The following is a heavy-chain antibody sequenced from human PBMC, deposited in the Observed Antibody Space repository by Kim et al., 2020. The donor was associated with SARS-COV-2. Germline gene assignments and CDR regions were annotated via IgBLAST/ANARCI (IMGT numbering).Heavy chain of an antibody. D-gene: IGHD5-12*01. Sequence: ASVKVSCKVSGYTLTELSMHWVRQAPGQGLEWMGGFDPEDGETIYAQKFQGRVTMTEDTSTDTAYMELSSLRSEDTAVYYCATVSGGHSRVDIVATYLDYSGHRALVTLSS. CDR3: ATVSGGHSRVDIVATYLDY. V-gene: IGHV1-24*01. CDR1: GYTLTELS. CDR2: FDPEDGET. J-gene: IGHJ4*01.